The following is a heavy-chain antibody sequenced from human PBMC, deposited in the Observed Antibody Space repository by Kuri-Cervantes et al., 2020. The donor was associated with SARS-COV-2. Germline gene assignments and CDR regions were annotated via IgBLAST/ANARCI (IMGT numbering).Heavy chain of an antibody. V-gene: IGHV4-30-2*01. CDR1: GGSISSGGYY. CDR2: IYHSGST. CDR3: ARAVTTYYYYYMDV. Sequence: SETLSLSCTVSGGSISSGGYYWSWIRQPPGKGLEWIGYIYHSGSTYYNPSLKSRVTISVGRSKNQFPLKLSSVTAADTAVYYCARAVTTYYYYYMDVWGKGTTVTVSS. J-gene: IGHJ6*03. D-gene: IGHD4-11*01.